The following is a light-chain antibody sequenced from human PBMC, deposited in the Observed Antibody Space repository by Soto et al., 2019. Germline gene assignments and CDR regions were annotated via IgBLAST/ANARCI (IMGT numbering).Light chain of an antibody. CDR1: QSISSW. V-gene: IGKV1-5*01. Sequence: DIHMTQSPSTLSASVGDRVTITCRASQSISSWLAWYQQKPGKAPKLLIYDASSLESGVPSRFSGSGSGTEFTLTISSLQPDDFATYYCQQYNSYSSYTFGQGTKVDI. CDR3: QQYNSYSSYT. CDR2: DAS. J-gene: IGKJ2*01.